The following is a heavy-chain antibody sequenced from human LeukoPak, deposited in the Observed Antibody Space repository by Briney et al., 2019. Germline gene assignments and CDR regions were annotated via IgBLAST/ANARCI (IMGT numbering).Heavy chain of an antibody. V-gene: IGHV4-34*09. D-gene: IGHD3-10*01. CDR2: IYYSGST. J-gene: IGHJ5*02. Sequence: SETLSLTCAVYGGSFSGYYWTWVRQPPGKGLEWIGYIYYSGSTYYNPSLKSRVTISVDTSKNQFSLKLSSVTAADTAVYYCARAHPPVLLWFGEFLGWFDPWGQGTLVTVSS. CDR3: ARAHPPVLLWFGEFLGWFDP. CDR1: GGSFSGYY.